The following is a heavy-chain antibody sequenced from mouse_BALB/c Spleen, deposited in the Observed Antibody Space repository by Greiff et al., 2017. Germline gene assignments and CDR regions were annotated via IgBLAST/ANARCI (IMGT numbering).Heavy chain of an antibody. CDR3: TREGEYGVQDY. Sequence: QVQLQQSGPELVKPGASVRISCKASGYTFTSYYIHWVKQRPGQGLEWIGWIYPGNVNTKYNEKFKGKATLTADKSSSTAYMQLSSLTSEDSAVYCSTREGEYGVQDYWGQGTTLTVSS. D-gene: IGHD2-10*02. CDR2: IYPGNVNT. V-gene: IGHV1S56*01. CDR1: GYTFTSYY. J-gene: IGHJ4*01.